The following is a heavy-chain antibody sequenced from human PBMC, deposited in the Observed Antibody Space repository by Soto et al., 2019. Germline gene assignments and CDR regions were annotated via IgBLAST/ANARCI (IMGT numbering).Heavy chain of an antibody. V-gene: IGHV4-39*01. CDR3: AMDSYYYGMDV. J-gene: IGHJ6*02. Sequence: SETLSLTCTVSGGSISSSSYYWGWIRQPPGKGLEWVGSIYYSGSTYYNPSLKSRVTISVDTSKNQFSLKLSPVTAADTAVYYCAMDSYYYGMDVWGQGTTVTVSS. CDR1: GGSISSSSYY. CDR2: IYYSGST.